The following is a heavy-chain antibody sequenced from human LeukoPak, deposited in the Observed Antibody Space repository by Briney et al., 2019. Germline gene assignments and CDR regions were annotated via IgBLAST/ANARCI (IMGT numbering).Heavy chain of an antibody. CDR2: INPNSGGT. V-gene: IGHV1-2*06. CDR3: AREGYSGYRELDY. J-gene: IGHJ4*02. CDR1: GYTFTGYY. D-gene: IGHD5-12*01. Sequence: ASVKVSCKASGYTFTGYYMHWVRQAPGQGLEWMGRINPNSGGTNYAQKFQGRVTMTRDTSISTAYMGLSRLRSDDTAVYYCAREGYSGYRELDYWGQGTLVTVSS.